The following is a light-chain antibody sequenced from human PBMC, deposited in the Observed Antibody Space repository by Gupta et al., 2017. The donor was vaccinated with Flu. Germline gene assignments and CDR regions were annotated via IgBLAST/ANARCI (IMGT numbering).Light chain of an antibody. Sequence: IQMTHPPSSLSAPVGDTVTITCRASRSINTFLNWYQQKPGNAPKLLIYAASTLQRGVPSRFSGSGSETAFTLTITSLQPEDFATYYCQQNHTVPYSFGQGTKLDI. CDR1: RSINTF. CDR2: AAS. V-gene: IGKV1-39*01. J-gene: IGKJ2*01. CDR3: QQNHTVPYS.